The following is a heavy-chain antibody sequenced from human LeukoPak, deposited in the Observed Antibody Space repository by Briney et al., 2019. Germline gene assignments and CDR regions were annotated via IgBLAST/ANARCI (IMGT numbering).Heavy chain of an antibody. CDR3: ASGEWPHNY. V-gene: IGHV3-53*01. J-gene: IGHJ4*02. CDR1: GFAVSGNY. D-gene: IGHD3-10*01. CDR2: MYSGGST. Sequence: GVSLRLSCAASGFAVSGNYMTWVRQAPGKGLEWVSLMYSGGSTYYADSVKGRFTISRDKSKNTLYLQMNSLRAEDTAVYYCASGEWPHNYWGQGTLVTVSS.